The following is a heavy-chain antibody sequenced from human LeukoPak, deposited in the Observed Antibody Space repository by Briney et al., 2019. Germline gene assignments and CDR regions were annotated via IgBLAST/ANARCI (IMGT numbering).Heavy chain of an antibody. CDR3: ARGDSSGFIPFDY. Sequence: GGSLRLSCAASGFTFDDYGMSWVRQAPGKELEWVSGINWNGGSTGYADSVKGRFTISRDNAKNSLYLQMNSLRAEDTALYHCARGDSSGFIPFDYWGQGTLVTVSS. CDR1: GFTFDDYG. CDR2: INWNGGST. D-gene: IGHD3-22*01. V-gene: IGHV3-20*01. J-gene: IGHJ4*02.